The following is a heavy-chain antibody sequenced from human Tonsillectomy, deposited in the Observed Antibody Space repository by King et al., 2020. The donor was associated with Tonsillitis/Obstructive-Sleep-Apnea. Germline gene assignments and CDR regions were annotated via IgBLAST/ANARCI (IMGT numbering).Heavy chain of an antibody. CDR1: GGPISSYY. CDR3: ARESGYSYGLFDY. D-gene: IGHD5-18*01. J-gene: IGHJ4*02. V-gene: IGHV4-59*01. Sequence: QLQESGPGLVKPSETLSLTCTVSGGPISSYYWSWIRQPPGKGLEWIGYIYYSGSTNYNPSLKSRVTISVDTSKNQFSLKLSSVTAADTAVYYCARESGYSYGLFDYWGQGTLVTVSS. CDR2: IYYSGST.